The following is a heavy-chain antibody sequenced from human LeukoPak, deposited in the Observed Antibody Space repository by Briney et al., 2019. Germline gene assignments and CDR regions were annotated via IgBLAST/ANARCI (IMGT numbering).Heavy chain of an antibody. CDR2: INPSGGST. CDR1: GHTFTSYY. CDR3: ARASVYCSGGSCYRAHFDY. J-gene: IGHJ4*02. Sequence: ASVKVSCKASGHTFTSYYMHWVRQAPGQGLEWMGIINPSGGSTSYAQKFQGRVTMTRDTSTSTVYMEPSSLRSEDTAVYYCARASVYCSGGSCYRAHFDYWGQGTLVTVSS. D-gene: IGHD2-15*01. V-gene: IGHV1-46*01.